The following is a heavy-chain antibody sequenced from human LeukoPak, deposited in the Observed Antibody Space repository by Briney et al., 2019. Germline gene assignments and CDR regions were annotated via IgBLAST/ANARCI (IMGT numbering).Heavy chain of an antibody. CDR3: ATKQWLAPPPDS. CDR2: INTDGTVT. J-gene: IGHJ4*02. Sequence: PGGSLRLSCAASGFTFSKYWMLWVRQAPGKGRDSVSRINTDGTVTTYADSVKGRFTVSRDNADNTMFLQMNSVRDEDTAVYYCATKQWLAPPPDSWGQGTPVTVSS. V-gene: IGHV3-74*01. D-gene: IGHD6-19*01. CDR1: GFTFSKYW.